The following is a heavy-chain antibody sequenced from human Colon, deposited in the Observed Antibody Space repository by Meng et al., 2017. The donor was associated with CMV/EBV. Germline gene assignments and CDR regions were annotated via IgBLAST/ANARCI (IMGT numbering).Heavy chain of an antibody. D-gene: IGHD3-10*01. V-gene: IGHV3-21*01. Sequence: GESLKISCAASGFTFNMNSMNWVRQTPGKGLEWVASVSGSSSYIYHANSVKGRFTISRDNAKNSVYLQMDSLRAEDTGVYYCANIDLKWFGEFWGQGTQVTVSS. J-gene: IGHJ4*02. CDR1: GFTFNMNS. CDR2: VSGSSSYI. CDR3: ANIDLKWFGEF.